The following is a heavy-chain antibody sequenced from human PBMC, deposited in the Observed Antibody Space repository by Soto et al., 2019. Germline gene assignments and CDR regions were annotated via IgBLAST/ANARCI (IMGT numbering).Heavy chain of an antibody. CDR2: ISTYSGDT. Sequence: QIQLVQSGGEVKKPGASVTVLCKASAYTFTTYTIAWVRQAPGQGLEWMGWISTYSGDTNYAQNHQDRVTMTTDTSTNTAYLNLRSLRSDDTAVYYCAIDGGLGDLDLWGRGTLVTVSS. CDR3: AIDGGLGDLDL. V-gene: IGHV1-18*01. D-gene: IGHD2-15*01. J-gene: IGHJ2*01. CDR1: AYTFTTYT.